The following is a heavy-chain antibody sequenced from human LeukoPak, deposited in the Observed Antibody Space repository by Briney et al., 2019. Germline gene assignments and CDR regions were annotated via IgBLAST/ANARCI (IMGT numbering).Heavy chain of an antibody. V-gene: IGHV4-59*01. Sequence: TSETLSLTCTVSGGSISSNYWSWLRQPPGKGLEWIGYIYYSGSTKYNPSLKSRVTISVDTSKNQFSLKLSSVTAADTAVYYCAREKGTNFDYWGQGTLVTVSS. D-gene: IGHD1-14*01. CDR3: AREKGTNFDY. J-gene: IGHJ4*02. CDR2: IYYSGST. CDR1: GGSISSNY.